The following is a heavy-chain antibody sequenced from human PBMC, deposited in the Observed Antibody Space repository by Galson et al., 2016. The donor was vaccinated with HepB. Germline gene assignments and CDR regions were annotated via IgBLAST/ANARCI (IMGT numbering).Heavy chain of an antibody. CDR2: IWYDGTYK. CDR3: ARENRTYFDY. CDR1: GFTLSSYG. J-gene: IGHJ4*02. D-gene: IGHD1-14*01. V-gene: IGHV3-33*01. Sequence: SLRLSCAASGFTLSSYGMHWVRQAPGKGLEWVAIIWYDGTYKYYAGSVKDRFTISRDNSKNTLYLQMKSLRAEDTAVYYCARENRTYFDYWGQGTLVTVSS.